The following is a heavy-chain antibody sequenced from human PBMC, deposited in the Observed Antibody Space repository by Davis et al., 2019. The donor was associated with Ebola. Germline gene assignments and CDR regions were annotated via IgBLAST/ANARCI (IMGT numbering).Heavy chain of an antibody. Sequence: GGSLRLSCETSGFIFRNYVMSWVRQAPGKGLEWVSTFGTVGDTYYADSVKGRFAMSRDNSRGTLYLQMNSLRAEDTAVYYCAKDWTTVTPYYFDYWGQGTLVTVSS. CDR3: AKDWTTVTPYYFDY. CDR2: FGTVGDT. V-gene: IGHV3-23*01. J-gene: IGHJ4*02. CDR1: GFIFRNYV. D-gene: IGHD4-17*01.